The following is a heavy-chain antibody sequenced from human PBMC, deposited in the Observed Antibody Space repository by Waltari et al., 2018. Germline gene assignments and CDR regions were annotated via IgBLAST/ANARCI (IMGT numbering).Heavy chain of an antibody. CDR2: LSGSGGST. CDR1: GFTFSTYA. Sequence: EVQLLESGGGLVQPGGSLRLSCAASGFTFSTYAMNWVRQAPGKGPEWVSGLSGSGGSTYYADSVKGRFTISRDTSKNTLYLQMNSLRAEDTAVYHCAKGRYGSSYSSIDCWGQGTLVTVSS. CDR3: AKGRYGSSYSSIDC. V-gene: IGHV3-23*01. D-gene: IGHD1-26*01. J-gene: IGHJ4*02.